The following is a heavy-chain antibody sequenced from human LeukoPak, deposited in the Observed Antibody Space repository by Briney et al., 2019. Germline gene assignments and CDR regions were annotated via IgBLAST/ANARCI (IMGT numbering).Heavy chain of an antibody. CDR3: ASPRGSYSAPFDY. Sequence: SETLSLTCTVSGGSISSSSYYWGWIRQPPGKGLEWIGSIYYSGSTYYNPSLKSRVTISVDTSKNQFSLKLSSVTAADTAVYYCASPRGSYSAPFDYWGQGTLVTVSS. J-gene: IGHJ4*02. CDR2: IYYSGST. D-gene: IGHD1-26*01. V-gene: IGHV4-39*07. CDR1: GGSISSSSYY.